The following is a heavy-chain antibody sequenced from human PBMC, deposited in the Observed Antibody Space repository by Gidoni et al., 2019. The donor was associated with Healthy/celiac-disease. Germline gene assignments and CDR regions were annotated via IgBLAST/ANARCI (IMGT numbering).Heavy chain of an antibody. CDR1: GYIFPSYW. CDR3: AAALYSSGWYYFDY. D-gene: IGHD6-19*01. Sequence: EVQLVQSGAEVKKPGESLKISCKGSGYIFPSYWIGWARQMPGKGREWRGIIYPGDSDTRYSPSFQGQVTISADKSISTAYLQWSSLKASDTAMYYCAAALYSSGWYYFDYWGQGTLVTVSS. CDR2: IYPGDSDT. V-gene: IGHV5-51*01. J-gene: IGHJ4*02.